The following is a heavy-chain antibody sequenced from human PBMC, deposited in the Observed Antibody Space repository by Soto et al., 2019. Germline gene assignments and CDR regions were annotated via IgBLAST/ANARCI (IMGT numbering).Heavy chain of an antibody. J-gene: IGHJ5*02. Sequence: PSETLSLTCSVSGGSISRYYWSWIRQPPGKGLEWIGYAYYSGDTGYNPSPQSRVTMAVDTSKNQVSLKLTSVTAADTAVYYCARDRSTYGGGGTGEVKENWFDPWGQGALVTVSS. D-gene: IGHD2-8*01. CDR3: ARDRSTYGGGGTGEVKENWFDP. CDR1: GGSISRYY. CDR2: AYYSGDT. V-gene: IGHV4-59*01.